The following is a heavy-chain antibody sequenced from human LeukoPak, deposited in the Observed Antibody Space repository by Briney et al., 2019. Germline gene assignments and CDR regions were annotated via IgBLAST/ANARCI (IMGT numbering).Heavy chain of an antibody. CDR2: ISGSGGST. Sequence: GGSLRLSCAASGFTFSSYAMSWVRQAPGKGLEWVSAISGSGGSTYYADSVKGRFTISRDNSKNTLYLQMNSLRVEDTAVYYCAKDDSSFDYYYYGMDVWGQGTTVTVSS. J-gene: IGHJ6*02. V-gene: IGHV3-23*01. CDR1: GFTFSSYA. CDR3: AKDDSSFDYYYYGMDV. D-gene: IGHD4-11*01.